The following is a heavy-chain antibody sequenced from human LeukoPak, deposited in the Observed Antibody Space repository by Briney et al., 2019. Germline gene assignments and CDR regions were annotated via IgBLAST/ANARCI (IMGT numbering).Heavy chain of an antibody. J-gene: IGHJ5*02. V-gene: IGHV4-31*03. Sequence: SETLSLTCTVSGGSISSGGYYWSWIRQHPGKGLEWIGYIYYSGGTYYNPSLKSRVTISVDTSKNQFSLKLNSVTAADTAVYYCARAYTSSCRWFDPWGQGTLVTVSS. CDR3: ARAYTSSCRWFDP. D-gene: IGHD6-13*01. CDR1: GGSISSGGYY. CDR2: IYYSGGT.